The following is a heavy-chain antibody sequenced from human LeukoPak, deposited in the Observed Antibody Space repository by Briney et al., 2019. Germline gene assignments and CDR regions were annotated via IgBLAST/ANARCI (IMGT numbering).Heavy chain of an antibody. CDR1: GYTFTSYG. Sequence: ASVKVSCKASGYTFTSYGISWVRQAPGQGLEWMGWISAYNGNTNYAQKLQGRVTMTTDTSTSTAYMELRSLRSDDTAVYYCARDRLRYFAREKNALDYWGQGTLVTVSS. CDR3: ARDRLRYFAREKNALDY. J-gene: IGHJ4*02. D-gene: IGHD3-9*01. V-gene: IGHV1-18*01. CDR2: ISAYNGNT.